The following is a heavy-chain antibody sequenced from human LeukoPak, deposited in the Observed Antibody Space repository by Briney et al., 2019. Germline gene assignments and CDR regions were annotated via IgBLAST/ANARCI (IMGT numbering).Heavy chain of an antibody. V-gene: IGHV3-9*01. CDR3: AKDGTDY. Sequence: GGSLRLSCAASGFTFSSYAMSWVRQAPGKGLEWVSGISWNSGSIGYADSVKGRFTISRDNAKNSLYLQMNSLRAEDTALYYCAKDGTDYWGQGTLVTVSS. J-gene: IGHJ4*02. CDR2: ISWNSGSI. CDR1: GFTFSSYA.